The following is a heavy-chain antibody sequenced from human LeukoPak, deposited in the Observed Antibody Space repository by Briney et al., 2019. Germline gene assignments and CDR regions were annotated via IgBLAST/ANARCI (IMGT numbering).Heavy chain of an antibody. D-gene: IGHD3-22*01. CDR2: IYHSGST. CDR1: GYSISSGYY. Sequence: SETLSLTCTVSGYSISSGYYWGWIRQPPGKGLEWIGSIYHSGSTYYNPSLKSRVTISVDTSKNQFSLKLSSVTAADTAVYYCARDNGGDYYDSSGYYYDYWGQEALVTVSS. J-gene: IGHJ4*02. V-gene: IGHV4-38-2*02. CDR3: ARDNGGDYYDSSGYYYDY.